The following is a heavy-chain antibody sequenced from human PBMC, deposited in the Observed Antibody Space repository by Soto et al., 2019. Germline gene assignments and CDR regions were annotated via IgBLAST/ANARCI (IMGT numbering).Heavy chain of an antibody. D-gene: IGHD3-22*01. CDR3: ARQRTYYYDPYYFDY. CDR1: GYSFTSYW. Sequence: ESLKISCKGSGYSFTSYWIGWVRQMPGKGLEWMGIIYPGDSDTRYSPSFQGQVTISADKSISTAYLQWSSLKASDTAMYYCARQRTYYYDPYYFDYWGQGTLVTVSS. J-gene: IGHJ4*02. CDR2: IYPGDSDT. V-gene: IGHV5-51*01.